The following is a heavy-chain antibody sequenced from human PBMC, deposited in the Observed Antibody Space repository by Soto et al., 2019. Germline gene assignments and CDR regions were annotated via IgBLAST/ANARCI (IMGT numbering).Heavy chain of an antibody. CDR1: GFTFSDHH. D-gene: IGHD2-21*01. CDR3: VRTVTYLTASYYGMDV. V-gene: IGHV3-72*01. Sequence: EVQLVESGGGLVQPGGSLRLSCAASGFTFSDHHLDWVRQAPGKGLEWVGRSRNKPNSFTTEYAASVKGRFTFSRDDSKNSLYVQMNSLKTEDTAVYYGVRTVTYLTASYYGMDVWGQGTTVTVSS. J-gene: IGHJ6*02. CDR2: SRNKPNSFTT.